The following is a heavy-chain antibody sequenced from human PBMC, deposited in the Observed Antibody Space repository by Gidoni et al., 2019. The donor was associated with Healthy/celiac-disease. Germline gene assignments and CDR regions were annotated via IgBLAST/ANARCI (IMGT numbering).Heavy chain of an antibody. CDR3: ARALKTGVVVTAIPYGMDV. CDR1: AGTFTGYP. J-gene: IGHJ6*02. D-gene: IGHD2-21*02. CDR2: SIPIFGTA. Sequence: QLQLVQSGAGVKKPGSSVKVSCKASAGTFTGYPLSWVRQAPGQGLEWMGGSIPIFGTANYAQKFQGRVTITADESTSTAYMELSSLRCEDTAVYYCARALKTGVVVTAIPYGMDVWGQGTTVTVSS. V-gene: IGHV1-69*01.